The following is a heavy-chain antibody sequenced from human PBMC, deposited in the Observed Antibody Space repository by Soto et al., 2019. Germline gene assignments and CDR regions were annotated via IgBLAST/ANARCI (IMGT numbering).Heavy chain of an antibody. CDR1: GFMFNNSA. D-gene: IGHD2-21*01. Sequence: PGGSLRLSCTASGFMFNNSAMTWVRQAPGQGLQWVASVSDNGGSRGGTYYADSVKGRFTIYRDNSKNNLYLQLDSLTGADTAVYYCASEKAVVIDALGIWGQGKMVTVSS. J-gene: IGHJ3*02. CDR3: ASEKAVVIDALGI. V-gene: IGHV3-23*01. CDR2: VSDNGGSRGGT.